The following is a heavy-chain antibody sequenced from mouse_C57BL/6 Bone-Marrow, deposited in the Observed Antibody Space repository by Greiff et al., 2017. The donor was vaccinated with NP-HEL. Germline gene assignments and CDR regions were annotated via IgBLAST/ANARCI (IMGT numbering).Heavy chain of an antibody. Sequence: DVMLVESGGDLVKPGGSLKLSCAASGFTFSSYGMSWVRQTPDKRLEWVATISSGGSYTYYPDSVKGRFTISRDNAKNTLYLQMSSLKSEDTAMYYCARRGYGSSSWFAYWGQGTLVTVSA. J-gene: IGHJ3*01. CDR1: GFTFSSYG. D-gene: IGHD1-1*01. CDR2: ISSGGSYT. V-gene: IGHV5-6*02. CDR3: ARRGYGSSSWFAY.